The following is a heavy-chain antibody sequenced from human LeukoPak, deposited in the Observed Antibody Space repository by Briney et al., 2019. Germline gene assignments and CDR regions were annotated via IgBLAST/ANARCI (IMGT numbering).Heavy chain of an antibody. J-gene: IGHJ4*02. Sequence: GGSLRLSCAASGFTFSSYGMHWVRQAPGKGLEWVSGISWNSGSIGYADSVKGRFTISRDNAKNSLYLQMNSLRAEDTALYYCAKDRGFTATIPINFDYWGQGTLVTVSS. V-gene: IGHV3-9*01. CDR3: AKDRGFTATIPINFDY. CDR1: GFTFSSYG. D-gene: IGHD5-12*01. CDR2: ISWNSGSI.